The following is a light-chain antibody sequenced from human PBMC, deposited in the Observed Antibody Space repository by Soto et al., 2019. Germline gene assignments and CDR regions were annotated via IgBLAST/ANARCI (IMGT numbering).Light chain of an antibody. CDR1: LSVSSY. Sequence: EIVLTQSPATLSLSPGERATLSCRASLSVSSYLAWYQQKPGQAPRLLIYDASNRATGIPVRFSGSGSGTDFTLTISSLEPEDSAVYYCQYRGLWPPGATFGGGTKVEIK. V-gene: IGKV3-11*01. J-gene: IGKJ4*01. CDR2: DAS. CDR3: QYRGLWPPGAT.